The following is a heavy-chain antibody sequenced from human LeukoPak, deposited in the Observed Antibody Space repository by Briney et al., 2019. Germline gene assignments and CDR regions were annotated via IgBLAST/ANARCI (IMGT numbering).Heavy chain of an antibody. J-gene: IGHJ6*03. CDR3: AATYYYDSSGYYYHYYYYMDV. Sequence: PSETLSLTCTVSGGSISSYYWSWIRQPAGKGLEWIGRIYTSGSTNYNPSLKSRVTMSVDTSKNQFSLKLSSVTAADTAVYYCAATYYYDSSGYYYHYYYYMDVWGKGTRVTVSS. V-gene: IGHV4-4*07. D-gene: IGHD3-22*01. CDR1: GGSISSYY. CDR2: IYTSGST.